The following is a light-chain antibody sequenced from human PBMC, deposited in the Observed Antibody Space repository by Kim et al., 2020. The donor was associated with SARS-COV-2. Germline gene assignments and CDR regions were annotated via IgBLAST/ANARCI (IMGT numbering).Light chain of an antibody. CDR1: FSNVGRNT. CDR3: AAWDDNLNGVG. CDR2: GYN. Sequence: GQRVTFSCSGSFSNVGRNTVNWYQQLPGTAPKLLIFGYNQRPSGVPDRFSGSKSGTSASLAISGLQSEDETDYYCAAWDDNLNGVGFGGGTQLTVL. J-gene: IGLJ2*01. V-gene: IGLV1-44*01.